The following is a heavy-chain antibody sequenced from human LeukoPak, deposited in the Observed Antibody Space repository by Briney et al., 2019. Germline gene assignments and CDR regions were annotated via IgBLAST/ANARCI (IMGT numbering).Heavy chain of an antibody. J-gene: IGHJ6*02. V-gene: IGHV1-8*01. Sequence: GASVKVSCKASGYTFTSYDNNWVRQATGQGLEWMGWMNPNSGNTGYAQKFQGRVTMTRNTSISTAYMELSSLRSEDTAVYYCARGSRTYYDFWSGYYPYYYYGMDVWGQGTTVTVSS. CDR2: MNPNSGNT. D-gene: IGHD3-3*01. CDR1: GYTFTSYD. CDR3: ARGSRTYYDFWSGYYPYYYYGMDV.